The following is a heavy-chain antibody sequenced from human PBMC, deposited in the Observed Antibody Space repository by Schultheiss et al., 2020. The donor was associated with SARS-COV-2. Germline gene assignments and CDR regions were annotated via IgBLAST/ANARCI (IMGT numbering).Heavy chain of an antibody. J-gene: IGHJ6*02. CDR2: ISYDGSNK. Sequence: GGSLRLSCAASGFTFSSYAMSWVRQAPGKGLEWVAVISYDGSNKYYADSVKCRFTISRDNFKDTLYLQMNSLRVDDTAVYYCATHGRTISGGMDVWGQGTTVTVAS. D-gene: IGHD3-3*01. V-gene: IGHV3-30*04. CDR3: ATHGRTISGGMDV. CDR1: GFTFSSYA.